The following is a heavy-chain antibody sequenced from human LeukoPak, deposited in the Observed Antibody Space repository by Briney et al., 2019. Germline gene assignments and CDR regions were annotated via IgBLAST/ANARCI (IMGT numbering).Heavy chain of an antibody. Sequence: GASVKVSCKASGYTFTGYYMHWVRQAPGQGLEWMGWINPNSGGTNYAQKFQGRVTMTRDTSISTAYMELSRLRSDDTAVYYCAREREYQLLMNWFDPWGQGTLVTVSS. V-gene: IGHV1-2*02. CDR2: INPNSGGT. D-gene: IGHD2-2*01. CDR1: GYTFTGYY. CDR3: AREREYQLLMNWFDP. J-gene: IGHJ5*02.